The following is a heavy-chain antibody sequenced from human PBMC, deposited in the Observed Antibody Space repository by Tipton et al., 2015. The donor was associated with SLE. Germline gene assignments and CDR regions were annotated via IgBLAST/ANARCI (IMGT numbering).Heavy chain of an antibody. Sequence: TLSLTCTVSGGSISSSSYYWGWIRQPPGKGLEWIGSIYYSGSTYYNPSLKSRVTISVDTSKNQFSLKLSSVTAADTAVYFCVGRTVTSDSWGQGTLVTVSS. CDR1: GGSISSSSYY. V-gene: IGHV4-39*01. CDR3: VGRTVTSDS. CDR2: IYYSGST. D-gene: IGHD4-17*01. J-gene: IGHJ5*01.